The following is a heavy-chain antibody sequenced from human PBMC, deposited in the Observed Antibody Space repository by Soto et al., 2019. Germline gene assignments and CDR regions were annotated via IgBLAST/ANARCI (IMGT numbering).Heavy chain of an antibody. CDR2: IWYDGSNK. V-gene: IGHV3-33*01. D-gene: IGHD2-2*01. J-gene: IGHJ6*03. CDR1: GFTFSSYG. Sequence: QVQLVESGGGVVQPGRSLRLSCAASGFTFSSYGMHWVRQAPGKGLEWVAVIWYDGSNKYYADSVKGRFTISRDNSKNTLYLQMNSLRAEDTAVYYCARLGRSCSSTSCYQRGAYYMDVWGKGTTVTVSS. CDR3: ARLGRSCSSTSCYQRGAYYMDV.